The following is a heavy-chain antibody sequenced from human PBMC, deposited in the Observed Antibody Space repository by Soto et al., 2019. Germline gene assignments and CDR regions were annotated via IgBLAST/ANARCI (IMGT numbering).Heavy chain of an antibody. CDR3: AHSLIGYYYDSSGSNWFDP. Sequence: QITLKESGPTLVKPTQTLTLTCTFSGFSLSTSGVGVGWIRQPPGKALEWLALIYWDDDKRYSPSLKSRLTIAKSTSKNQVVLTMTIMDPVDTATYYCAHSLIGYYYDSSGSNWFDPWGQGTLVTVSS. V-gene: IGHV2-5*02. CDR2: IYWDDDK. CDR1: GFSLSTSGVG. D-gene: IGHD3-22*01. J-gene: IGHJ5*02.